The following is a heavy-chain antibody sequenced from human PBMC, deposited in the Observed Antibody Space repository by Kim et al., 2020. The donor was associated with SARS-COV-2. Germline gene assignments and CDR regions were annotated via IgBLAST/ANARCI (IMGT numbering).Heavy chain of an antibody. J-gene: IGHJ4*02. CDR1: GFTFSSYE. CDR3: ARFPNPWGIGY. CDR2: ISSSGSTI. V-gene: IGHV3-48*03. D-gene: IGHD3-16*01. Sequence: GGSLRLSCAASGFTFSSYEMNWVRQAPGKGLEWVSYISSSGSTIYYADSVKGRFTISRDNAKNSLYLQMNSLRAEDTAVYYCARFPNPWGIGYWGQGTLVTVSS.